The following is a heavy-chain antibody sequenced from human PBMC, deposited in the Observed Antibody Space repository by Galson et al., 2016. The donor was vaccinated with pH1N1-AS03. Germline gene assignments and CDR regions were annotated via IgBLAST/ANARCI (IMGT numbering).Heavy chain of an antibody. J-gene: IGHJ6*02. Sequence: SLRLSCAASGFTFSDAWMSWVRQAPGKGLEWVGRLKSKTGGGTADYAAPVKGRFTISRDDSENTLYLQMNSLKTEDTAVYYCTTRSHYNYGMDVWGQGTTVTVSS. V-gene: IGHV3-15*01. CDR3: TTRSHYNYGMDV. CDR1: GFTFSDAW. CDR2: LKSKTGGGTA.